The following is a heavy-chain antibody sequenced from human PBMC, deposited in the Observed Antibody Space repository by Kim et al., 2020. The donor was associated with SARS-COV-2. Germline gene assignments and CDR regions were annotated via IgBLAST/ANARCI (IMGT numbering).Heavy chain of an antibody. Sequence: GGSLRLSCSVSRFTFSSYTMHWIRQAPGKGLKYVSGISGDGGNTFYSDSVKGRFTISRDNSKNTLFLQMSSLRPEDTAVYYCVRLSSGWYYDYWGPGTLV. J-gene: IGHJ4*02. CDR1: RFTFSSYT. CDR3: VRLSSGWYYDY. CDR2: ISGDGGNT. V-gene: IGHV3-64D*06. D-gene: IGHD6-19*01.